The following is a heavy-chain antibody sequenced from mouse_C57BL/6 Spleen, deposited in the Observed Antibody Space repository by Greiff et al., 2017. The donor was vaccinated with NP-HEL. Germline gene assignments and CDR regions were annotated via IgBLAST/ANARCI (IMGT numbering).Heavy chain of an antibody. CDR3: ATYYYGSSYGYDAMDY. V-gene: IGHV1-26*01. J-gene: IGHJ4*01. CDR2: INPNNGGT. D-gene: IGHD1-1*01. CDR1: GYTFTDYY. Sequence: EVQLQQSGPELVKPGASVKISCKASGYTFTDYYMNWVKQSHGKSLEWIGDINPNNGGTSYNQKFKGKATLTVDKSSSTAYMELRSLTSEDSAVYYCATYYYGSSYGYDAMDYWGQGTSVTVSS.